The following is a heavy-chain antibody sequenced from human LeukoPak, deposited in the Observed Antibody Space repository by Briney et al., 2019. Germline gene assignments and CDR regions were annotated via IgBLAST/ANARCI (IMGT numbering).Heavy chain of an antibody. Sequence: ASVKVSCKASGYTFSDYYLHWVRQAPGHGLEWMGWINPHSGGTHYAQKFQGRVTMTRDTSVSTAYMELSSLRSDDTAVYFCAREIVATIGGAFDIWGRGTMVTVSS. CDR1: GYTFSDYY. D-gene: IGHD5-12*01. CDR2: INPHSGGT. V-gene: IGHV1-2*02. J-gene: IGHJ3*02. CDR3: AREIVATIGGAFDI.